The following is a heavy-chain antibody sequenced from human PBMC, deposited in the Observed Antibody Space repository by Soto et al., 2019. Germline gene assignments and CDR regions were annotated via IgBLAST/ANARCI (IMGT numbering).Heavy chain of an antibody. D-gene: IGHD5-12*01. CDR2: IYYSGST. J-gene: IGHJ6*02. CDR3: ARGQKWCRDGYNCMTYGMDV. V-gene: IGHV4-59*01. CDR1: GGSISSYY. Sequence: PSETLSLTCTVSGGSISSYYWSWIRQTPGKGLEWIGYIYYSGSTNYNPSLKSRVTISVDTSKNQFSLKLSSVTAADTAVYYCARGQKWCRDGYNCMTYGMDVWGQGTTVTVSS.